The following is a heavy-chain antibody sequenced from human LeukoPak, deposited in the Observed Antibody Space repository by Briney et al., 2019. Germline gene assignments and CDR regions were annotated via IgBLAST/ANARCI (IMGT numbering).Heavy chain of an antibody. J-gene: IGHJ4*02. D-gene: IGHD2-15*01. CDR2: FDPEDGET. CDR1: GYTLTELS. V-gene: IGHV1-24*01. CDR3: ATAGVAATIYYFDY. Sequence: ASVNVSCKVSGYTLTELSMHWVRQAPGKGLEWMGGFDPEDGETIYAQKFQGRVTMTEDTSTDTAYMELSSLRSEDTAVYYCATAGVAATIYYFDYWGQGTLVTVSS.